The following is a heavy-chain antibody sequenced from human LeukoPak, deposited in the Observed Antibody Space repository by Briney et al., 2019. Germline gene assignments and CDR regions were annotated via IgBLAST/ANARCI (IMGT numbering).Heavy chain of an antibody. V-gene: IGHV3-53*04. CDR1: GFTVSSNY. D-gene: IGHD5-18*01. J-gene: IGHJ4*02. Sequence: GALRLSCAASGFTVSSNYMSWVRQAPGKGLEWVSVIYSGGSTYYADSVKGRFTISRHNSKNTLYLQMNSLRAEDTAVYYCARGSGYSYGIPYFDYWGQGTLVTVSS. CDR2: IYSGGST. CDR3: ARGSGYSYGIPYFDY.